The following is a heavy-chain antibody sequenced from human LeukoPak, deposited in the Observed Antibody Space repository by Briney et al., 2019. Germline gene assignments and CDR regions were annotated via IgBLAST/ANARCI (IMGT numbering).Heavy chain of an antibody. CDR2: ISGSGSST. CDR1: GFTFSSYA. V-gene: IGHV3-23*01. D-gene: IGHD3-22*01. CDR3: AKDDSCGHYCLPKNFAY. J-gene: IGHJ4*02. Sequence: PGGSLRLSCAASGFTFSSYAMSWVRQVPGKGLEWVSAISGSGSSTYYADSVKGRFTISRDNSKNTLYLQMNSLRAEDTAVYYCAKDDSCGHYCLPKNFAYWGQGTLVTVSS.